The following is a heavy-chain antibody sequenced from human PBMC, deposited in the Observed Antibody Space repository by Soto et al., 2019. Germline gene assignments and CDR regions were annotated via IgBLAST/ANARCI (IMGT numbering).Heavy chain of an antibody. Sequence: TGGSLRLSCAGSGFTFTNAWMSWVRQAPGKGLEWVGRIKSKTDGGTTDYAAPVKGRFTISRDDSKNTLYLHMNSLESEDTAVYYCTTGRHSDSGNSYFSLLVWGHGTLVTVSS. D-gene: IGHD3-22*01. CDR3: TTGRHSDSGNSYFSLLV. V-gene: IGHV3-15*01. J-gene: IGHJ4*01. CDR1: GFTFTNAW. CDR2: IKSKTDGGTT.